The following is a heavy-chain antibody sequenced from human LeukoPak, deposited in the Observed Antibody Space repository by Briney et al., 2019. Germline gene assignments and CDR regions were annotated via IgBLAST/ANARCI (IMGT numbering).Heavy chain of an antibody. CDR2: IIPIFGTA. Sequence: GASVKVSCKASGGTFSSYAISWVRQAPGQGLEWMGGIIPIFGTANYAQKFQGRVTITADESTSTAYMELSSLRSEDTAVYYCARRDSSRWTPRFDYWGQGTLVTVSS. CDR1: GGTFSSYA. V-gene: IGHV1-69*13. D-gene: IGHD6-19*01. CDR3: ARRDSSRWTPRFDY. J-gene: IGHJ4*02.